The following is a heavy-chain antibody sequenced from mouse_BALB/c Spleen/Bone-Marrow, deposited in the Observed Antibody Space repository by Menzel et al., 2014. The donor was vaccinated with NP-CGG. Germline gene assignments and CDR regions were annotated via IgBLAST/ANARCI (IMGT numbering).Heavy chain of an antibody. Sequence: QVQLQQSGAELVRPGSSVKISCKASGYAFGTYWMNWVKRRPGRGLEWIGQIYPGDGDTNYDGKFKGKATLTADKSSSTAYMQLSSLTSEDSAIYFCARGLRAYWGQGTLVTVSA. J-gene: IGHJ3*01. CDR2: IYPGDGDT. CDR1: GYAFGTYW. CDR3: ARGLRAY. V-gene: IGHV1-80*01.